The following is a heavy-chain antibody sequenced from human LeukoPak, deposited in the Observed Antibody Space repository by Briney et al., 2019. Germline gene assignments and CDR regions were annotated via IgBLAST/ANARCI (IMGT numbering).Heavy chain of an antibody. D-gene: IGHD3-9*01. CDR3: ARDEPSRNVLRYFDWSSRRAADAFDI. Sequence: KPSETLSLTCTVSGGSISSSSYYWGWIRQPPGKGLEWIGSIYYSGSTYYNPSLKSRVTISVDTSKNQFSLKLSSVTAADTAVYYCARDEPSRNVLRYFDWSSRRAADAFDIWGQGTMVTVSS. V-gene: IGHV4-39*07. CDR1: GGSISSSSYY. J-gene: IGHJ3*02. CDR2: IYYSGST.